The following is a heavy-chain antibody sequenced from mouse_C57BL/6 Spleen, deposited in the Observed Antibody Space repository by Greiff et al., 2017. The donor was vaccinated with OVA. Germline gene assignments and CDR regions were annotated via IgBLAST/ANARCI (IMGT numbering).Heavy chain of an antibody. V-gene: IGHV1-55*01. J-gene: IGHJ4*01. CDR2: IYPGSGST. Sequence: QVQLQQPGAEPVKPGASVKMSCKASGYTFTSYWITWVKQRPGQGLEWIGDIYPGSGSTNYNEKFKSKATLTVDTSSSTAYMQLSSLTSEDSAVYYGARGGDYDEGYAMDYWGQGTSVTVSS. D-gene: IGHD2-4*01. CDR3: ARGGDYDEGYAMDY. CDR1: GYTFTSYW.